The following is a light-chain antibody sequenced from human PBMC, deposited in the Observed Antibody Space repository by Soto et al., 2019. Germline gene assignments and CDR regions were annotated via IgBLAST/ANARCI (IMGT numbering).Light chain of an antibody. CDR2: GAS. V-gene: IGKV3-15*01. Sequence: EIVLTQSPGTLSLSPGERATLSCRASQSVSSKLAWYQQKPGQAPRLLIYGASTRATDIPARFSGSGSGTEFTLTIRSLQSEDFAVYYCKQYNNWPGTFGQGTKVDIK. CDR3: KQYNNWPGT. CDR1: QSVSSK. J-gene: IGKJ1*01.